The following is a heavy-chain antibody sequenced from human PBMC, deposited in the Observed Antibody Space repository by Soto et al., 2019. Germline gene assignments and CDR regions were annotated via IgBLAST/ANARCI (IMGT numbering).Heavy chain of an antibody. CDR3: ARLRDCSSTSCPHDP. CDR2: IFSNDEK. D-gene: IGHD2-2*01. CDR1: GFSLRNAIIV. J-gene: IGHJ5*02. Sequence: SGPTLGNPTYTLTLTCTVSGFSLRNAIIVVSFILHPPGKALEWLAHIFSNDEKSYSTSPKSRLTISKDTSKSQVVLTMTNMDPVDTATYYCARLRDCSSTSCPHDPWGQGTLVTVSS. V-gene: IGHV2-26*01.